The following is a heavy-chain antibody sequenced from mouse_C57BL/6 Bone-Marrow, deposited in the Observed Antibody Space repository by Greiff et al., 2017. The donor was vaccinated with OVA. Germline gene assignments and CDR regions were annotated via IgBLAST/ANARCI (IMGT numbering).Heavy chain of an antibody. V-gene: IGHV14-4*01. D-gene: IGHD1-1*01. CDR3: STIATLVAADAMDY. Sequence: VQLQESGAELVRPGASVTMSCTASGFTIKDDYMHWVKQRPEQGLEWIGWIDPENGDTEYASKFQGKATITADTSSNTAYLLLSSLTSEGTAVTYCSTIATLVAADAMDYWGQGTSVTVSS. J-gene: IGHJ4*01. CDR2: IDPENGDT. CDR1: GFTIKDDY.